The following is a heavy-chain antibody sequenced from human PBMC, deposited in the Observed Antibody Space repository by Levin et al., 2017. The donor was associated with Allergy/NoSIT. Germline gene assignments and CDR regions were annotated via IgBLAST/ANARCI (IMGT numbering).Heavy chain of an antibody. CDR1: GFTFSSYA. CDR2: ISGSGGST. J-gene: IGHJ5*02. CDR3: AKDFGIVPLGVIDP. Sequence: GESLKISCAASGFTFSSYAMSWVRQAPGKGLEWVSAISGSGGSTYYADSVKGRFTISRDNSKNTLYLQMNSLRAEDTAVYYCAKDFGIVPLGVIDPWGQGTLVTVSS. D-gene: IGHD2-8*01. V-gene: IGHV3-23*01.